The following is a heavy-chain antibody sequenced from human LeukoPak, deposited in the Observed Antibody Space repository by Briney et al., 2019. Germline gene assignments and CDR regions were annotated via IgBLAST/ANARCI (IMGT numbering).Heavy chain of an antibody. CDR1: GYTFTSYA. CDR2: INAANGNT. J-gene: IGHJ4*02. V-gene: IGHV1-3*03. CDR3: ARGYSTSWYGPSLDY. D-gene: IGHD6-13*01. Sequence: GASVKVSCKASGYTFTSYAMHWVRQAPGQSLEWMGWINAANGNTKYSQYFQGRVTTTWDTSASTAYMELSSLRSDDMAVYYCARGYSTSWYGPSLDYWGQGTLVTVSS.